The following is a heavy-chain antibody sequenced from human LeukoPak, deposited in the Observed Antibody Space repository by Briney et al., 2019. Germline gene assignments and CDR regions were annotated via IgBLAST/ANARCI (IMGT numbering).Heavy chain of an antibody. CDR1: GGSISSGDYY. D-gene: IGHD4-17*01. CDR3: AREALTNYGDYRDAFDI. J-gene: IGHJ3*02. V-gene: IGHV4-30-4*01. Sequence: SQTLSLTCTVSGGSISSGDYYWSWIRQPPGTGLEWIGYIYYSGSTYYNPSLKSRVTISVDTSKNQFSLKLSSVTAADTAVYYCAREALTNYGDYRDAFDIWGQGTMVTVSS. CDR2: IYYSGST.